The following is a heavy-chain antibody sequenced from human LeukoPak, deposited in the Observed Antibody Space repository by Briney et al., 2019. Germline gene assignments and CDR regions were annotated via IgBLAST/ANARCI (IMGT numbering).Heavy chain of an antibody. J-gene: IGHJ5*02. CDR1: GYTFTSYY. D-gene: IGHD6-13*01. V-gene: IGHV1-46*01. Sequence: GASVKVSCKASGYTFTSYYMHWVRQAPGQGLEWMGIINPSGGSTSYAQKFQGRVTMTRDTSISTAYMELSRLRSDDTAVYYCARDKRVIAAAGFNWFDPWGQGTLVTVSS. CDR3: ARDKRVIAAAGFNWFDP. CDR2: INPSGGST.